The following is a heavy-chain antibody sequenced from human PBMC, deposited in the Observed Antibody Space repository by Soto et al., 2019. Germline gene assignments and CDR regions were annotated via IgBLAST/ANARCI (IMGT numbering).Heavy chain of an antibody. CDR2: TYYRSKWYN. J-gene: IGHJ3*02. V-gene: IGHV6-1*01. CDR1: GDSASSNSAA. D-gene: IGHD1-26*01. Sequence: RSQTLSLTGAISGDSASSNSAAWNWIRQSPSRGLEWLGRTYYRSKWYNDYAVSVKSRITINPDTSKNQFSLQLNSVTPEDTAVYYCASEVGATRAFDIWGQGTMVTVSS. CDR3: ASEVGATRAFDI.